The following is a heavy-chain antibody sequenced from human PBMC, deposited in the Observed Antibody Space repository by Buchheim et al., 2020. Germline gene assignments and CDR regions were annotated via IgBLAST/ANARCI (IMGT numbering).Heavy chain of an antibody. Sequence: QVQLVESGGGVVQPGRSLRLSCAASGFTFSSYAMHWVRQAPGKGLEWVAVISYDGSNKYYADSVKGRFTISRDNSKNTLYLQMNSLRAEDTAVYYCARDTMVRGALFGDHWFDPWGQGTL. CDR2: ISYDGSNK. CDR1: GFTFSSYA. J-gene: IGHJ5*02. D-gene: IGHD3-10*01. V-gene: IGHV3-30*04. CDR3: ARDTMVRGALFGDHWFDP.